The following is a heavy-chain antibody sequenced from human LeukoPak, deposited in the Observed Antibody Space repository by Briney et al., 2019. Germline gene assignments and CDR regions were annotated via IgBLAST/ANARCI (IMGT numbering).Heavy chain of an antibody. CDR2: IYYSGST. CDR1: GGSISSYY. J-gene: IGHJ5*02. V-gene: IGHV4-59*01. Sequence: SETLSLTCTVSGGSISSYYWSWLRQPPGKGLEWIGYIYYSGSTNYNPSLKSRVTISVDTSKNQFSLKLNSVTAADTAVYYCATGGVPAFPAGWFDPWGQGTLVTVSS. CDR3: ATGGVPAFPAGWFDP. D-gene: IGHD2-2*01.